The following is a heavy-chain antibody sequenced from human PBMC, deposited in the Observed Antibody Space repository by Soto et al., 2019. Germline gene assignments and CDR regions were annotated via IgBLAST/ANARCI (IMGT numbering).Heavy chain of an antibody. CDR1: GFTFSNAW. V-gene: IGHV3-15*01. D-gene: IGHD3-3*01. CDR3: TTMDYDFWSGYPYYYYMDV. J-gene: IGHJ6*03. CDR2: IKSKTDGGTT. Sequence: PGGSLRLSCAASGFTFSNAWMSWVRQAPGKGLEWVGRIKSKTDGGTTDYAAPVKGRFTISRDDSKNTLYLQMNSLKTEDTAVYYCTTMDYDFWSGYPYYYYMDVWGKGTTVTVSS.